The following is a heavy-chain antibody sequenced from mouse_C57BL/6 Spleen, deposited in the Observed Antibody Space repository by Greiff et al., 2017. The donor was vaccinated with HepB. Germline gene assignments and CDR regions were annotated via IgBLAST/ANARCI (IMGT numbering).Heavy chain of an antibody. CDR1: GFNIKDYY. CDR2: IDPEDGDT. D-gene: IGHD2-1*01. Sequence: VQLQQSGAELVRPGASVKLSCTASGFNIKDYYMHWVKQRPEQGLEWIGRIDPEDGDTEYAPKFQGKATMTADTSSNTAYLPLSSLTSEDTAVYDCTTPLYGNRAWFAYWGQGTLVAVSA. V-gene: IGHV14-1*01. J-gene: IGHJ3*01. CDR3: TTPLYGNRAWFAY.